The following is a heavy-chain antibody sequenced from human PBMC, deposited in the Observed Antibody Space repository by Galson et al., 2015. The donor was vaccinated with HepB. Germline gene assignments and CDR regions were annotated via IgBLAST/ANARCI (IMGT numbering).Heavy chain of an antibody. CDR2: IWYDGDPK. J-gene: IGHJ4*02. D-gene: IGHD3-3*01. Sequence: SLRLSCAASGFTFSNYGMHWVRQAPGKGLEWVAVIWYDGDPKYYADSVKGRFTVSRDTSKSTLYLQMNSLRGGDTAVYYCAGGPPRERDIWSRHDTRPDFWGQGTLVTVSS. CDR1: GFTFSNYG. CDR3: AGGPPRERDIWSRHDTRPDF. V-gene: IGHV3-33*01.